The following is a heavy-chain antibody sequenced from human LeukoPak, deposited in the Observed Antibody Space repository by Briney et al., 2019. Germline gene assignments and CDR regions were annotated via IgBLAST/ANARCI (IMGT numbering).Heavy chain of an antibody. CDR3: AAYCSGGSCYSDYYYYGMDV. CDR1: GYTLTELS. V-gene: IGHV1-24*01. Sequence: ASVKVSCKVSGYTLTELSMHWVRQAPGKGLEWMGGFDPEDGETIYAQKFQGRVTMTEDTSTDTAYMELSSLRSGDTAVYYCAAYCSGGSCYSDYYYYGMDVWGKGTTVTVSS. CDR2: FDPEDGET. D-gene: IGHD2-15*01. J-gene: IGHJ6*04.